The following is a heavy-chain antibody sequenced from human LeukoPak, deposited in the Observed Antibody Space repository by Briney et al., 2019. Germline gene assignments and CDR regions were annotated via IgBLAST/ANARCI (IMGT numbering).Heavy chain of an antibody. V-gene: IGHV4-39*07. CDR3: ARAADYYYYYYMDV. Sequence: SETLSLTCTVSGGSISSSSYYWGWIRQPPGKGLEWIGSIYYSGSTYYNPSLKSRVTISVDTSKNQFSLKLSSVTAADTAVYYCARAADYYYYYYMDVWGKGTTVAVSS. J-gene: IGHJ6*03. CDR2: IYYSGST. CDR1: GGSISSSSYY. D-gene: IGHD2-15*01.